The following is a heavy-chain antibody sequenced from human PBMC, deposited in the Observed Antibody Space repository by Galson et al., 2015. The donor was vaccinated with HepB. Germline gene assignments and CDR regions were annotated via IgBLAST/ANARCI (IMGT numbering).Heavy chain of an antibody. Sequence: VKKPGESLKISCKGSGYSFTSYWIGWVRQMPGKGLEWMGIIYPGDSDTRYSPSFQGQVTISADKSISTAYLQWSSLKASDTAMYYCARHPRGPVGARLYYFDYWGQGTLVTVSS. CDR3: ARHPRGPVGARLYYFDY. V-gene: IGHV5-51*01. D-gene: IGHD1-26*01. CDR1: GYSFTSYW. CDR2: IYPGDSDT. J-gene: IGHJ4*02.